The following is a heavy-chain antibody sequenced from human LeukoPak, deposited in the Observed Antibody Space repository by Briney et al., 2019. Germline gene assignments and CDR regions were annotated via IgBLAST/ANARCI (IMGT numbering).Heavy chain of an antibody. D-gene: IGHD2-21*01. J-gene: IGHJ5*02. CDR1: GFTFTDYY. Sequence: PGGSLRLSCAASGFTFTDYYMSWIRQAPRKALEWVSYLSTSTTFINYADSVRGRYTISRDNAKNSLYLQKNSLRAEDTAVYYCARSPDVVEPWFDLWGQGTLVTVSP. CDR2: LSTSTTFI. CDR3: ARSPDVVEPWFDL. V-gene: IGHV3-11*03.